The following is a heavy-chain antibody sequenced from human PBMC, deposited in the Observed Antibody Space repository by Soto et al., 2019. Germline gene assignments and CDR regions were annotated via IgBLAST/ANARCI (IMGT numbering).Heavy chain of an antibody. Sequence: GGSLRLSCAASGFTFSSYLMSWVRQSPGKGLEWVANIKQDGSEKYYVDSVKGRFTISRDNAKNSLYLQMNSLRAEDTAVYYCAREYSSSWYLNWFDPWGQGTLVTVSS. J-gene: IGHJ5*02. V-gene: IGHV3-7*03. CDR2: IKQDGSEK. D-gene: IGHD6-13*01. CDR3: AREYSSSWYLNWFDP. CDR1: GFTFSSYL.